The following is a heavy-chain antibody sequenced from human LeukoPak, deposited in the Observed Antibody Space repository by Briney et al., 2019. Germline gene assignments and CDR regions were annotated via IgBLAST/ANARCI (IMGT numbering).Heavy chain of an antibody. Sequence: SETLSLTCTVSGGSISSYYWSWIRQPPGKGLEWIGYIYYSGSTNYNPSLKSRVTISVDTSKNQFSLKLSSVTAADTAVYYCARDVPFTQGIAAAGSYFDYWGQGTLVTVSS. J-gene: IGHJ4*02. CDR2: IYYSGST. CDR3: ARDVPFTQGIAAAGSYFDY. V-gene: IGHV4-59*12. D-gene: IGHD6-13*01. CDR1: GGSISSYY.